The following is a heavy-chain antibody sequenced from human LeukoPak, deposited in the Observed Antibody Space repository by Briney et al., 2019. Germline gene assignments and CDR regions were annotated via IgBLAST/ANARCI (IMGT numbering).Heavy chain of an antibody. Sequence: GGSLRLSCAASGFTFSSYSMNWVRQAPGKGLEWVSSISSSSTYIYYADSVKGRFTISRDNAKNSLYLQMNSLRAEDTAVYDCARGTRSSWYYFDYWGEGTLVTASA. CDR1: GFTFSSYS. CDR2: ISSSSTYI. CDR3: ARGTRSSWYYFDY. J-gene: IGHJ4*02. V-gene: IGHV3-21*01. D-gene: IGHD6-13*01.